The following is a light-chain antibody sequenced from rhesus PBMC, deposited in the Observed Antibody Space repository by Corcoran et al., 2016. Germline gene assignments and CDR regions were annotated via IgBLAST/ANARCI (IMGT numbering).Light chain of an antibody. J-gene: IGKJ3*01. CDR3: QLSYGTPFT. Sequence: DIQMTQSPSSLSASVGDRVTITCRARENVNNYLHWYQQKPGNAPKLLIYAASTLQSGVPSRFSGRGSWTDSTFTISSLQPEDVATYYCQLSYGTPFTFGPGTKLDIK. CDR1: ENVNNY. V-gene: IGKV1-74*01. CDR2: AAS.